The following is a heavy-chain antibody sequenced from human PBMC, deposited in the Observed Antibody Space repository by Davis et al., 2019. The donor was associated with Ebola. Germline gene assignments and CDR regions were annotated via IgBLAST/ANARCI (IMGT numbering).Heavy chain of an antibody. CDR2: IIPIFGTA. V-gene: IGHV1-69*06. D-gene: IGHD6-13*01. J-gene: IGHJ4*02. CDR3: ARDLRRAAAGTGYFDY. Sequence: SVKVSCKASGGTFSSYAISWVRQAPEQGLEWMGGIIPIFGTANYAQKFQGRVTITADKSTSTAYMELSSLRSEDTAVYYCARDLRRAAAGTGYFDYWGQGTLVTVSS. CDR1: GGTFSSYA.